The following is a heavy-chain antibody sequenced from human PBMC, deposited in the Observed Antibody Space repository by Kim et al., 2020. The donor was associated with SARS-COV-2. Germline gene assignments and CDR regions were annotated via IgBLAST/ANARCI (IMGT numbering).Heavy chain of an antibody. D-gene: IGHD3-16*01. V-gene: IGHV3-11*06. CDR3: ARGRDYDYVWGTPSGTDY. Sequence: KGRFTIARDNAKNSLYLQMNSLRAEDTAVYYCARGRDYDYVWGTPSGTDYWGQGTLVTVSS. J-gene: IGHJ4*02.